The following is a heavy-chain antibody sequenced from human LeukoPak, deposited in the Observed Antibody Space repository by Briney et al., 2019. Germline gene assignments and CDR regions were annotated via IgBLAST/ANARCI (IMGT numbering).Heavy chain of an antibody. Sequence: SQTLSLTCTVSGGSISSGGYYWSWIRQPPGKGLEWIGYIYHSGSTYYNPSLKSRVTISVDRSKNQFSLKLSTVTAADTAVYYCARGGETPEYFQHWGQGTLVTVSS. CDR1: GGSISSGGYY. CDR3: ARGGETPEYFQH. V-gene: IGHV4-30-2*01. CDR2: IYHSGST. D-gene: IGHD3-10*01. J-gene: IGHJ1*01.